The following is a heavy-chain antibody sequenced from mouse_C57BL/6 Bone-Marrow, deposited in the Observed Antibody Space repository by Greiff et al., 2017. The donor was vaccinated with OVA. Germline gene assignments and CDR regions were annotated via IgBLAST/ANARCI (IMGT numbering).Heavy chain of an antibody. Sequence: EVQVVESGGGLVQPGESLKLSCESNEYEFPSHDMSWVRKTPEKRLELVAAINSDGGSTYYPDTMERRFIISRDNTKKTLYLQMSSLRSEDTALYYCARRNDYDDWGYFDVWGTGTTVTVSS. CDR1: EYEFPSHD. D-gene: IGHD2-4*01. J-gene: IGHJ1*03. CDR2: INSDGGST. V-gene: IGHV5-2*01. CDR3: ARRNDYDDWGYFDV.